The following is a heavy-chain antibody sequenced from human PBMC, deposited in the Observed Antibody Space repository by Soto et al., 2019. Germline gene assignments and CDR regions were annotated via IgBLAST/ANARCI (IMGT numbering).Heavy chain of an antibody. CDR3: ATDQGGAYDGFGYYYDYYCYGRDV. J-gene: IGHJ6*02. CDR1: GFTFSSNG. D-gene: IGHD3-10*01. V-gene: IGHV3-30*03. Sequence: QVQLVESGGGVVKPGRSLRLTCAGSGFTFSSNGMHWFRQAPGKGLEWVAVISNDGNNKYYADSVKGRFTISRDNRKNTLYLQLNGRRREDKAVYYCATDQGGAYDGFGYYYDYYCYGRDVWGLATAFTVTS. CDR2: ISNDGNNK.